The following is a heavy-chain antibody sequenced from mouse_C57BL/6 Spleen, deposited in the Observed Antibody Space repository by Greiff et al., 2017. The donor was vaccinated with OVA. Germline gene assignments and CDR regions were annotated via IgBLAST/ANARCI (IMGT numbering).Heavy chain of an antibody. J-gene: IGHJ3*01. V-gene: IGHV1-55*01. Sequence: VQLQQPGAELVKPGASVKMSCKASGYTFTSYWITWVKQRPGQGLEWIGDIYPGSGSPNYNEKFKSKATLTVDTSSSTAYMQLSSLTSEDAAVYYCARTRDRAWFAYWGQGTLVTVSA. CDR2: IYPGSGSP. CDR3: ARTRDRAWFAY. CDR1: GYTFTSYW.